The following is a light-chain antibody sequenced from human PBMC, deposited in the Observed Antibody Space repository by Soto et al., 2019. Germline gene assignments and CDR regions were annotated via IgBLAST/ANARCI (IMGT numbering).Light chain of an antibody. V-gene: IGKV1D-13*01. CDR3: QQFNNYPPSVT. CDR2: DAS. J-gene: IGKJ5*01. Sequence: AIQLTQSPSSLSASLVYRFTITCLASQGISSALAWYQQKPGKAPKLLIYDASSLESGVPSRFSGSGSGTDFTLTISSLQPEDFATYYCQQFNNYPPSVTFGQGTRLENK. CDR1: QGISSA.